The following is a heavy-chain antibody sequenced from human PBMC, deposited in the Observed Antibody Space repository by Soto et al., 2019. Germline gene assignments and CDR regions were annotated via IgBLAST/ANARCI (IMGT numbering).Heavy chain of an antibody. CDR3: ARMNRDYYYYGMDV. CDR2: VDHNGVA. CDR1: GDSISSSKW. Sequence: SETLSLTCGVSGDSISSSKWWTWVRQTPGNGLEWIGKVDHNGVANYNPSLEGRVTISKDISKNQISLKVTSVTAADSAVYYCARMNRDYYYYGMDVWGQGATVTVSS. J-gene: IGHJ6*02. V-gene: IGHV4-4*02.